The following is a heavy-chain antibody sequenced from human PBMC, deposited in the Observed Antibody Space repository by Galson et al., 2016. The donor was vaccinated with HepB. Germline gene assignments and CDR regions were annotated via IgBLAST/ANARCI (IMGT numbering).Heavy chain of an antibody. CDR3: ARVAAATLGYYYYYGLDV. CDR1: GGSISSGGYY. Sequence: TLSLTCTVSGGSISSGGYYWNWIRQRPGKGLEWIGYISNSGRTHYNPSLKSRLTMSVDTSKNQFSLKLSSVTAADSAVYFCARVAAATLGYYYYYGLDVWGQGTTVTVSS. D-gene: IGHD2-15*01. J-gene: IGHJ6*02. V-gene: IGHV4-31*03. CDR2: ISNSGRT.